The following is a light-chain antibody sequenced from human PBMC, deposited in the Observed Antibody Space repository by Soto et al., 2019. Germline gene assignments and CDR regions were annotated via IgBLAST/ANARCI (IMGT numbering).Light chain of an antibody. V-gene: IGKV3-11*01. CDR1: QSVSSY. Sequence: EIVLTQSPATLSLSPAEIATLSCRASQSVSSYLAWYQQKPGQAPRLLIYDAANRATGIPARIGGSGSGTHFTLTINSLEPEDFAVYSCQQRSSWPWTFGQGTKV. J-gene: IGKJ1*01. CDR3: QQRSSWPWT. CDR2: DAA.